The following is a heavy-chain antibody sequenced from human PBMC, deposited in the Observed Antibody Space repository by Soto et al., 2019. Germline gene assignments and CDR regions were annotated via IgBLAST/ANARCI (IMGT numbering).Heavy chain of an antibody. CDR3: AKLYGEHYYYYMDV. CDR1: GFTFSSYA. CDR2: ISGSGGST. V-gene: IGHV3-23*01. J-gene: IGHJ6*03. Sequence: GGSLRLSCAASGFTFSSYAMSWVRQAPGKGLEWVSAISGSGGSTYYADSVKGRFTISRDNSKNTLYLQMNSLRAEDTAVYYCAKLYGEHYYYYMDVWGKGTTVTVSS. D-gene: IGHD4-17*01.